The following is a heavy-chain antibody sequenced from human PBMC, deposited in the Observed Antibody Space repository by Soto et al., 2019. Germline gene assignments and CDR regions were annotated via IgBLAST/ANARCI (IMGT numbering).Heavy chain of an antibody. CDR2: IYYSGST. CDR3: ARDGDGYNIAY. V-gene: IGHV4-31*03. J-gene: IGHJ4*02. CDR1: GGSISSGGYY. Sequence: SETLSLTCTVSGGSISSGGYYWSWIRQHPGKGLEWIGYIYYSGSTYYNPSLKSRVTISVDTSKNQFSLKLSSVTAADTAVYYWARDGDGYNIAYWGQGTLVTVSS. D-gene: IGHD5-12*01.